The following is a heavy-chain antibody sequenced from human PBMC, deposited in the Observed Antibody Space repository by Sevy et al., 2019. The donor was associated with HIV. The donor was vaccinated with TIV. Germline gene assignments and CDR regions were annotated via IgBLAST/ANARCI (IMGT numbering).Heavy chain of an antibody. J-gene: IGHJ4*02. CDR3: ARDGNGLFDY. Sequence: GGSLRLSCAASGFTFSSYNMNWVRQAPGKGREWVSYLSSSSSTIYYADSVKGRFTISRDNAKNSLYLQMNSLRAEDTAVYYCARDGNGLFDYWGQGTLVTVSS. D-gene: IGHD2-8*01. CDR2: LSSSSSTI. V-gene: IGHV3-48*01. CDR1: GFTFSSYN.